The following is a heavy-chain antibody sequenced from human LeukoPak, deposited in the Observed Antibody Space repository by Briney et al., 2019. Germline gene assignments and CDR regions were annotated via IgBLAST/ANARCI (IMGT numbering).Heavy chain of an antibody. CDR1: GGSIGSSSFY. CDR2: INYSGDT. J-gene: IGHJ4*02. V-gene: IGHV4-39*07. Sequence: SETLSLTCTVSGGSIGSSSFYWGWIRQPPGQGLEWIETINYSGDTYYSPSLKSRVTISVDSSRNQFSLKLSSVTAADTAVYYCVRLQAVTGNFDYWGQGALVTVSS. D-gene: IGHD1-20*01. CDR3: VRLQAVTGNFDY.